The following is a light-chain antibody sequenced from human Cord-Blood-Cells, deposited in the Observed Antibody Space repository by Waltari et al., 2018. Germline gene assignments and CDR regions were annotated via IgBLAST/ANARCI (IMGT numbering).Light chain of an antibody. J-gene: IGLJ3*02. CDR3: GSYTSSSTFWV. V-gene: IGLV2-14*01. CDR2: DVS. CDR1: SSDVGGYNY. Sequence: QSALTQPASVSGSPGQSITISCTGTSSDVGGYNYVSWYQQHPGKAPKLMIYDVSKRPSGVSNRFSGSKSGNTASLTISGLQAEDEADYYCGSYTSSSTFWVFGGGTKLTVL.